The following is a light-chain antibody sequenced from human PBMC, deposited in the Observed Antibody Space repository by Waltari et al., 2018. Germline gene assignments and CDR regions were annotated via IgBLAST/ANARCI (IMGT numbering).Light chain of an antibody. V-gene: IGKV1-33*01. Sequence: NQKINDYWNWYHQKTRESPNILIYYASTLETRVPSLFSGGGSSTDFTSTIITLQPADLVTYYCHHYDNVSRIAFGQGTRLEIK. CDR3: HHYDNVSRIA. CDR1: QKINDY. CDR2: YAS. J-gene: IGKJ5*01.